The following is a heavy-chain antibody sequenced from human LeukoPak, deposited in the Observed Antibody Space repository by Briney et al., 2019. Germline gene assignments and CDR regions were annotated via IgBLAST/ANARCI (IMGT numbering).Heavy chain of an antibody. Sequence: PGGSLRLSCTASRFTFSTYGMSWVRQVPGKGLEWVSAISGSGGVSTYYADSEKGRFTISRDNSKNTLYLQMNSLRVEDTAVYYCAKDVGSYGLYYFDHWGQGSLVTVSS. J-gene: IGHJ4*02. D-gene: IGHD3-16*01. CDR1: RFTFSTYG. CDR3: AKDVGSYGLYYFDH. V-gene: IGHV3-23*01. CDR2: ISGSGGVST.